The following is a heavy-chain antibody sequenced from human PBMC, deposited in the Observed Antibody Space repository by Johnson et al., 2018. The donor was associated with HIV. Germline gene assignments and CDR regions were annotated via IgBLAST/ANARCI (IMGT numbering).Heavy chain of an antibody. CDR2: INWNGDSS. D-gene: IGHD2/OR15-2a*01. J-gene: IGHJ3*02. Sequence: MLLVESGGGLVQPGGSLRLSCAASGITVSSNYMSWVRQAPGKGLEWVSGINWNGDSSSSAAPVKVRFSISRDTVKNSLYLQMNSLRAEGTAVYYCAGGAPNSPFDVFDIWGQGTMVTVSS. CDR1: GITVSSNY. V-gene: IGHV3-20*04. CDR3: AGGAPNSPFDVFDI.